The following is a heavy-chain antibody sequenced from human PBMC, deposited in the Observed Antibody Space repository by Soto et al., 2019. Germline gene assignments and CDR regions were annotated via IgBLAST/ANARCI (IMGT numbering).Heavy chain of an antibody. CDR3: ARVGTIFGVVIPKPAGGVDV. CDR1: GFTFSSYG. J-gene: IGHJ6*02. D-gene: IGHD3-3*01. V-gene: IGHV3-33*01. CDR2: IWYDGSNK. Sequence: RGSLRLSCAASGFTFSSYGMHWVRQAPGKGLEWVVVIWYDGSNKYYADSVKGRFTISRDNSKNTLYLQMNSLRAEDTAVYYCARVGTIFGVVIPKPAGGVDVWGQGTTVTAP.